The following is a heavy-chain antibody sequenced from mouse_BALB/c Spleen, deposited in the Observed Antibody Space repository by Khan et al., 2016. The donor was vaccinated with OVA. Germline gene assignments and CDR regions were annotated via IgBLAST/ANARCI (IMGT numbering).Heavy chain of an antibody. CDR3: TRGGCDAYAMDY. CDR1: GYSFTDYY. J-gene: IGHJ4*01. CDR2: INPYNGTT. V-gene: IGHV1-18*01. Sequence: EVQLQQSGPELVKPGASVKISCKASGYSFTDYYIHWVKQSHVKSLEWIGRINPYNGTTNYNQNFKDKASLTVEKSSSTAYMELHSLTSEDSAVYYCTRGGCDAYAMDYWGQRTSVTVSS.